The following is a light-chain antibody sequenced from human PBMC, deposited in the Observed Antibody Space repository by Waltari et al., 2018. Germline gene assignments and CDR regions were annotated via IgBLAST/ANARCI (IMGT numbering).Light chain of an antibody. CDR3: CSYVSSGTLM. Sequence: QSALTQPASVSGSPGQSITISCTGTSSDVGTYNLVSWYQEHPGKAPKLIIYEGSKRPSAISNRFSGSKSGNTASLTISGLQAEDEADYYCCSYVSSGTLMFGGGTKLTVL. CDR1: SSDVGTYNL. J-gene: IGLJ3*02. CDR2: EGS. V-gene: IGLV2-23*01.